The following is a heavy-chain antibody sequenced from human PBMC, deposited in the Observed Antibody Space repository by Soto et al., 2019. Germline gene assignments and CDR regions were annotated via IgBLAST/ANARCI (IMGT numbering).Heavy chain of an antibody. J-gene: IGHJ5*02. D-gene: IGHD6-19*01. CDR2: INTGNGNT. CDR3: ARGIVRSGWQGGGWFDP. CDR1: GYTFSSYA. Sequence: QVQLVQSGAEVKKPGASVKVSCKASGYTFSSYAINWVRQAPGQRLEWMGWINTGNGNTKYSQKFQGRVTITKDTSANTAYMELSRLGSEDTAVYYCARGIVRSGWQGGGWFDPWGQGTQVTVSS. V-gene: IGHV1-3*04.